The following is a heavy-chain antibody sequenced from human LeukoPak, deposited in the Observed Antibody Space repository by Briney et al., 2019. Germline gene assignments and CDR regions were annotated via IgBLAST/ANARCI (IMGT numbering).Heavy chain of an antibody. V-gene: IGHV5-10-1*01. J-gene: IGHJ4*02. CDR1: GYSFTSYW. CDR2: IDPSDSYT. D-gene: IGHD3-22*01. Sequence: GESLKISCKGSGYSFTSYWISWVRHMPGKGLEWMGRIDPSDSYTNYSPSFQGHVTISADKSISTAYLQWSSLKASDTAMYYCARHSYYYDSSGEGAGYWGQGTLVTVSS. CDR3: ARHSYYYDSSGEGAGY.